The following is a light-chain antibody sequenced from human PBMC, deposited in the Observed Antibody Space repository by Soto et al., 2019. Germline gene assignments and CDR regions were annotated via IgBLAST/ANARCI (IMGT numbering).Light chain of an antibody. CDR2: DAS. CDR3: QQRSNWPPTWT. J-gene: IGKJ1*01. V-gene: IGKV3-11*01. CDR1: QSVGSY. Sequence: EIVLTQSPATLSLSPGERATLSCRASQSVGSYLAWYQHKPGQPPRLLIYDASNRATGIPARFSGSGSGTDFTLTISSLKPEDFSVYYCQQRSNWPPTWTFGQGTKVEIK.